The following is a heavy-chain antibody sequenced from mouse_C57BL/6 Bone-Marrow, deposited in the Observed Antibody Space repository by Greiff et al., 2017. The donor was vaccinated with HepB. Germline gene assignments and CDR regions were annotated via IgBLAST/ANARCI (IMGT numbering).Heavy chain of an antibody. CDR1: GFTFSDAW. CDR3: TRDTTVVEGFAY. CDR2: IRNKANNHAT. J-gene: IGHJ3*01. V-gene: IGHV6-6*01. D-gene: IGHD1-1*01. Sequence: EVKLMESGGGLVQPGGSMKLSCAASGFTFSDAWMDWVRQSPEKGLEWVAEIRNKANNHATYYAESVKGRFTISRDDSKSSVYLQMNSLRAEDTGIYYCTRDTTVVEGFAYWGQGTLVTVSA.